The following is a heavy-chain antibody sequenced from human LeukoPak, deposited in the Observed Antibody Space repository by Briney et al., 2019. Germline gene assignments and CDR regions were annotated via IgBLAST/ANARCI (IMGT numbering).Heavy chain of an antibody. CDR2: ISSSSSYI. CDR1: GFTFSSYS. J-gene: IGHJ4*02. CDR3: ARDRIIAAAGSH. Sequence: AGGSLRLSCTASGFTFSSYSMNWVRQAPGKGLEWVSSISSSSSYIYYADSVKGRFTISRDNAKNSLYLQMNSLRAEDTAVYYCARDRIIAAAGSHWGQGTLVTVSS. D-gene: IGHD6-13*01. V-gene: IGHV3-21*01.